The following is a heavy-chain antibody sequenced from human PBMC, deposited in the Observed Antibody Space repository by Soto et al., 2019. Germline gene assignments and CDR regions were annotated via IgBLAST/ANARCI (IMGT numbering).Heavy chain of an antibody. Sequence: EVQLLDSGGGLVQPGGSLRLSCVASEFTFRNYPMTWVRQTPGEGLDWVATISHDGSQRYHADSVKGRFTISRDNSKNTLYLQMYSLRVEDTAIYYCAREIPTIGPHFDYWGQGTLVTVSS. CDR3: AREIPTIGPHFDY. CDR1: EFTFRNYP. V-gene: IGHV3-23*01. D-gene: IGHD2-2*01. CDR2: ISHDGSQR. J-gene: IGHJ4*02.